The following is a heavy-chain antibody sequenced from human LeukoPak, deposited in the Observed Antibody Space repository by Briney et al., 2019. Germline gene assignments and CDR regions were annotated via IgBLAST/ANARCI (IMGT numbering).Heavy chain of an antibody. CDR2: IYHSGST. Sequence: SETLSLTRAGSGYSISSGYYWGWIRQPPGKGLEWIGSIYHSGSTYYNPSLKRRVTISVNTTKNQFSLKLSSVTAADTAVYYCAREEDIAVDNFDYWGQGTLVTVSS. CDR3: AREEDIAVDNFDY. V-gene: IGHV4-38-2*02. CDR1: GYSISSGYY. D-gene: IGHD6-19*01. J-gene: IGHJ4*02.